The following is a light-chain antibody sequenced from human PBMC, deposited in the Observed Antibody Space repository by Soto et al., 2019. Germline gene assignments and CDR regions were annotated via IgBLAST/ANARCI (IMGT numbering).Light chain of an antibody. CDR3: QQHNSSPLT. CDR1: QSISSW. Sequence: DIQMTQSPSTLSASVGDRVTITCRASQSISSWLAWYQQKPGKAPKLLIYDASGLESGVPSRFSGSGFGTEFTLTISSLQPDDFATYYCQQHNSSPLTFGGGTKVEIK. J-gene: IGKJ4*01. V-gene: IGKV1-5*01. CDR2: DAS.